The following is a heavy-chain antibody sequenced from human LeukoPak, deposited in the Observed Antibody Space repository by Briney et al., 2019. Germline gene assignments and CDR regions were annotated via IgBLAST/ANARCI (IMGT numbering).Heavy chain of an antibody. Sequence: PGGSLRLSCAASGFTFRSHSMNCVRQAAGKGLEWVSSISNSSSYIYYADSVKGRFTISRDNAQTSLYLQMNSLRAEDTAVYYCARAEYSSSWYVPSSPFDYWGQGTLVTVSS. CDR3: ARAEYSSSWYVPSSPFDY. CDR2: ISNSSSYI. CDR1: GFTFRSHS. J-gene: IGHJ4*02. D-gene: IGHD6-13*01. V-gene: IGHV3-21*01.